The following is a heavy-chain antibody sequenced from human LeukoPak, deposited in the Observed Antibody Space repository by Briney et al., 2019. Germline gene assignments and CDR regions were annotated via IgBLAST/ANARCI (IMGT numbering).Heavy chain of an antibody. Sequence: PGGSLRLSCAASGFKFTNYAMHWVRQAPGKGLEWVSTIGGSGVTKFYADSVAGRFTISRDNSNNALFLQMNNLRAEDMAIYYCARGASSWEYTTFDVWGQGQSSPSL. CDR1: GFKFTNYA. CDR2: IGGSGVTK. V-gene: IGHV3-23*01. CDR3: ARGASSWEYTTFDV. D-gene: IGHD6-13*01. J-gene: IGHJ3*01.